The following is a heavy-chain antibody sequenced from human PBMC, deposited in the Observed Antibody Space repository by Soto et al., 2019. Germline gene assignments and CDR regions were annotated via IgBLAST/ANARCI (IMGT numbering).Heavy chain of an antibody. CDR2: INAGNGNT. J-gene: IGHJ4*02. CDR1: GYTFTSYA. Sequence: ASVKVSCKASGYTFTSYAMHWVRQAPGQRLEWMGWINAGNGNTKYSQKFRGRVTITRDTSASTAYMELSSLRSEDTAVYYCARDLRGTGWYDYWGQGTLVTVSS. CDR3: ARDLRGTGWYDY. D-gene: IGHD6-19*01. V-gene: IGHV1-3*01.